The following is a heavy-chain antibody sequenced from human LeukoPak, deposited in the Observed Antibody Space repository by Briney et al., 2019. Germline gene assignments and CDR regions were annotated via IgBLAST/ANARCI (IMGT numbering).Heavy chain of an antibody. CDR2: INPNSGGT. CDR3: ARVKGYSYGRGYYYYGMDV. V-gene: IGHV1-2*02. D-gene: IGHD5-18*01. J-gene: IGHJ6*02. Sequence: ASVKVSCKASGYTFTCYYMHWVRQAPGQGLEWMGWINPNSGGTNYAQKFQGRVTMTRDTSISTAYMELSRLRSDDTAVYYCARVKGYSYGRGYYYYGMDVWGQGTTVTVSS. CDR1: GYTFTCYY.